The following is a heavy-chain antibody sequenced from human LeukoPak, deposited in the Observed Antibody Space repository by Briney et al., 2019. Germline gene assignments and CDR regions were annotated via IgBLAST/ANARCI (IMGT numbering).Heavy chain of an antibody. J-gene: IGHJ5*02. CDR1: GGSISSYY. D-gene: IGHD2-8*01. V-gene: IGHV4-34*01. CDR2: INHSGST. CDR3: ARVFRMVYANNWFDP. Sequence: SETLPLTCTVSGGSISSYYWSWIRQPPGKGLEWIGEINHSGSTNYNPSLKSRVTISVDTSKNQFSLKLSSVTAADTAVYYCARVFRMVYANNWFDPWGQGTLVTVSS.